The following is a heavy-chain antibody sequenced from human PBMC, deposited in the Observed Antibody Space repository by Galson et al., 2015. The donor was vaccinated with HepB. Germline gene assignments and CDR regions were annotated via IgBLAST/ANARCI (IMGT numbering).Heavy chain of an antibody. J-gene: IGHJ4*02. CDR1: GDSVSSNSAA. Sequence: CAISGDSVSSNSAAWNWIRQSPSRGLEWLGRTYYRSKWYNDYAVSVKSRITINPDTSKNQFSLQLNSVTPEDTAVYYCARALSDAGWWHFDYWGQGTLVTVSS. CDR3: ARALSDAGWWHFDY. D-gene: IGHD2-15*01. CDR2: TYYRSKWYN. V-gene: IGHV6-1*01.